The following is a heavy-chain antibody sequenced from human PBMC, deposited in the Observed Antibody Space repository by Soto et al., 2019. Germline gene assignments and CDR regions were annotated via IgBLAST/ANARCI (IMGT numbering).Heavy chain of an antibody. CDR2: IYYSGST. D-gene: IGHD3-10*01. CDR3: ARVLVRGVVN. Sequence: QVQLQESGPGLVKPSQTLSLTCTVSGGSISSGDYYWSWIRQPPGKGLEWIGYIYYSGSTYYNPSLKSRVTISVDTSMSQCSRKLSPVTAADTAVYYCARVLVRGVVNWGQGTLVTVSS. CDR1: GGSISSGDYY. J-gene: IGHJ4*02. V-gene: IGHV4-30-4*01.